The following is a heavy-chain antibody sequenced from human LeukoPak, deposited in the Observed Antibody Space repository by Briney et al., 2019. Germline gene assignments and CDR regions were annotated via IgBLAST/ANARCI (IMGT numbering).Heavy chain of an antibody. CDR1: GGSFTKYY. J-gene: IGHJ4*02. CDR3: ASQRGYAYGFDY. Sequence: SETLSLTCTVSGGSFTKYYWTWIRQSPERGLEWIGHIYSSGNPTYNPSLKSRFTISVDPSKNQVSLKVTSVTTADTAVYYCASQRGYAYGFDYWGQGTLVAVSS. CDR2: IYSSGNP. D-gene: IGHD5-18*01. V-gene: IGHV4-59*01.